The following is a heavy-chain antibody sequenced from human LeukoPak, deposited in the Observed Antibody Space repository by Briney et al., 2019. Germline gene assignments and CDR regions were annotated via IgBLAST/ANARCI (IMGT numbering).Heavy chain of an antibody. D-gene: IGHD2-2*01. CDR3: ARLLVPAAMNAFDI. Sequence: PGESLKISCQGSGYSFINYWIGWVRQMPGKGLEWMGIIYPGDSDTRYSPSFQGQVTISADKSISTAYLQWSSLKASDTAMYYCARLLVPAAMNAFDIWGQGTMVTVSS. V-gene: IGHV5-51*01. CDR1: GYSFINYW. CDR2: IYPGDSDT. J-gene: IGHJ3*02.